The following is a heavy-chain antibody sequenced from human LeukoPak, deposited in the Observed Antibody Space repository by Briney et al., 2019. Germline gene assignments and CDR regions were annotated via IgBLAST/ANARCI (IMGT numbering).Heavy chain of an antibody. CDR2: INPNSGGT. J-gene: IGHJ4*02. CDR3: ARDPGQYYGSGSPEN. V-gene: IGHV1-2*02. D-gene: IGHD3-10*01. Sequence: ASVKVSCTASGYTFTRYYMHWVRQAPGQGLEWMGWINPNSGGTNYAQKFQGRVTMTRDTSISTACMELTRLKSDDTAVYYCARDPGQYYGSGSPENWGQGTLVTVSS. CDR1: GYTFTRYY.